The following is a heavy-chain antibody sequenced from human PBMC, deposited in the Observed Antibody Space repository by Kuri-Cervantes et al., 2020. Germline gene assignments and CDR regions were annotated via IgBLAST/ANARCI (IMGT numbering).Heavy chain of an antibody. Sequence: SETLSLTCTVSGCSISSGDYYWSWIRQPPGKGLEWIGYIYYSGSTYYNPSLKSRVTISVDTSKNQFPLKLSSVTAADTAVYYCARDSSHYCDSSGYYDYWGQGTLVTVSS. CDR2: IYYSGST. J-gene: IGHJ4*02. CDR3: ARDSSHYCDSSGYYDY. V-gene: IGHV4-30-4*01. D-gene: IGHD3-22*01. CDR1: GCSISSGDYY.